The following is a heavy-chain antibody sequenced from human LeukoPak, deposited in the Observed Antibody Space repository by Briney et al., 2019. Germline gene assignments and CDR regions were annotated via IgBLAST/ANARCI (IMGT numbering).Heavy chain of an antibody. V-gene: IGHV3-48*03. CDR3: ATGDDFWSGYYQLDY. Sequence: GGSLRLSCAASRFTFSSYEINWVRQAPGKGLEWVSYTSSSGSIIYYADSVEGRFTISRDNAKNSLYLQMNSLRAEDTAIYYCATGDDFWSGYYQLDYWGQGTLVTVSS. D-gene: IGHD3-3*01. CDR2: TSSSGSII. CDR1: RFTFSSYE. J-gene: IGHJ4*02.